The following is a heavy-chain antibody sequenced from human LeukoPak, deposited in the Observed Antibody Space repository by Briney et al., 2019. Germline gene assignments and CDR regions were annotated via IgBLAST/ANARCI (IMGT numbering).Heavy chain of an antibody. D-gene: IGHD6-19*01. CDR3: ARARGSAWYDY. Sequence: SEALSLTCTVCGGSISRDYWNGIRQPAGKGREWIGRIQSNGRTNYHPFLKSRLTLSVDPSKNQYSLKLSSVTNADTAVYYCARARGSAWYDYWGQGTLVTVSS. J-gene: IGHJ4*02. CDR2: IQSNGRT. CDR1: GGSISRDY. V-gene: IGHV4-4*07.